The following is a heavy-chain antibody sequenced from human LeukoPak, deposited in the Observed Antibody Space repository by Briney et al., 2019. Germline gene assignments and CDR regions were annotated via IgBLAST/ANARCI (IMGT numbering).Heavy chain of an antibody. J-gene: IGHJ4*02. D-gene: IGHD3-10*01. CDR1: GGSVSNNNYY. V-gene: IGHV4-61*01. Sequence: PSETLSHTCTVSGGSVSNNNYYWNWIRQPPGKGLEWIGYIFYSGSINYNPSLKSRFTISVDTSKNQFSLQLNSVTPEDTAVYYCARGPGALLHWGQGILVTVSS. CDR3: ARGPGALLH. CDR2: IFYSGSI.